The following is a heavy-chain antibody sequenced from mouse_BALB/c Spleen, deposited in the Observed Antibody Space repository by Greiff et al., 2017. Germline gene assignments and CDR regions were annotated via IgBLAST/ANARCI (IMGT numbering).Heavy chain of an antibody. CDR3: ASGGGNDERDFDY. V-gene: IGHV1-14*01. D-gene: IGHD2-2*01. Sequence: VQLQQSGPELVKPGASVKMSCKASGYSFTSYVMHWVKQKPGQGLEWIGYINPYNDGTKYNEKFKGKATLTSDKSSSTAYMELSSLTSEDSAVYFCASGGGNDERDFDYWGQGTTLTVSS. J-gene: IGHJ2*01. CDR2: INPYNDGT. CDR1: GYSFTSYV.